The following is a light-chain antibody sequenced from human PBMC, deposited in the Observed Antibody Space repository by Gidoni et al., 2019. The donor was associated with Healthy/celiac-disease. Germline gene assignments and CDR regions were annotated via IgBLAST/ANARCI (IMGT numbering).Light chain of an antibody. J-gene: IGKJ1*01. CDR1: QSISSY. CDR3: QQSYSTPPT. V-gene: IGKV1-39*01. Sequence: DIQMTQSPSSLSASVGDRVTIPCRASQSISSYLNWYQQKPGKAPKLLIYAASSLQSGVPSRFSGSGSGTDCTLTISSLQPEDFATYYCQQSYSTPPTFGQGTKVEIK. CDR2: AAS.